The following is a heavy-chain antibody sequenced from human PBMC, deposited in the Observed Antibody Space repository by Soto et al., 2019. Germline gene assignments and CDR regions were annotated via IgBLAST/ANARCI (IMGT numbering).Heavy chain of an antibody. CDR2: ISGSGGST. Sequence: EVQLLESGGGLVQPGGSLRLSCAASGFTFSSYAMSWVRQAPGKGLEWVSAISGSGGSTYYADSVKGRVTISRDNSKNTLYLQMNSLRAEDTAVYYCAKNLWDFEGVGDYWGQGNLVTVSS. J-gene: IGHJ4*02. D-gene: IGHD3-9*01. CDR1: GFTFSSYA. CDR3: AKNLWDFEGVGDY. V-gene: IGHV3-23*01.